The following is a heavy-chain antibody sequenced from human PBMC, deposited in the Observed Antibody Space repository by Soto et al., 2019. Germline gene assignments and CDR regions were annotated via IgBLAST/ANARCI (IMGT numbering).Heavy chain of an antibody. D-gene: IGHD2-15*01. Sequence: QVQLVESGGGVVQPGRSLRLSCAASGFTFSKFGMHWVRQAPGKGLECVAVIAYDGSDPNYADSVKGRFTIFRDNSKNTXXLQMNSLRAEDTAVYYCAKDRYCSGGNCYFDAFDIWGQGTVVTVSS. V-gene: IGHV3-30*18. CDR3: AKDRYCSGGNCYFDAFDI. J-gene: IGHJ3*02. CDR2: IAYDGSDP. CDR1: GFTFSKFG.